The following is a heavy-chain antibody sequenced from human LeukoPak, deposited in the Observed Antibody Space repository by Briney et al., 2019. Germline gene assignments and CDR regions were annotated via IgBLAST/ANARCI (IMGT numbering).Heavy chain of an antibody. CDR3: ARDLYDSSGYGY. D-gene: IGHD3-22*01. J-gene: IGHJ4*02. V-gene: IGHV4-34*01. Sequence: SETLSLTCAVYGGSFSGYYWSWIRQPPGKGLEWIGEINHSGSTNYNPSPKSRVTISVDTSKNQFSLKLSSVTAADTAVYYCARDLYDSSGYGYWGQGTLVTVSS. CDR2: INHSGST. CDR1: GGSFSGYY.